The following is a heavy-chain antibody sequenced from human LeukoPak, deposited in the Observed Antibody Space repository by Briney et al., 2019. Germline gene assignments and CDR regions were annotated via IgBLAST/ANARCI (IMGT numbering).Heavy chain of an antibody. CDR2: ISYDGSNK. CDR3: AKDSHIYSGTYYNAFDY. CDR1: GFIFTSYA. D-gene: IGHD3-10*01. J-gene: IGHJ4*02. Sequence: GGSLRLSCAASGFIFTSYAMHWVRQAPGKGLEWVALISYDGSNKYYADSVKGRFTVSRDNSKDTLYLQMNSLRPEDTAVYYCAKDSHIYSGTYYNAFDYWGQGTLVTVSS. V-gene: IGHV3-30*18.